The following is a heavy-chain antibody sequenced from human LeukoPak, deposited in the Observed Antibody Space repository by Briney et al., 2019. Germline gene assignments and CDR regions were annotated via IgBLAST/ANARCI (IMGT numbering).Heavy chain of an antibody. CDR2: INHSGYT. D-gene: IGHD4-17*01. V-gene: IGHV4-34*01. CDR1: GVSFNDYY. Sequence: PSETLSLTCAVSGVSFNDYYWSWVRQTPGKGLEWIGEINHSGYTNDSPSLKSRVTLSIDTSRKQFSLNLRSVTVADTGIYYCTRMTTGHDYWGQGTLVTVSP. CDR3: TRMTTGHDY. J-gene: IGHJ4*02.